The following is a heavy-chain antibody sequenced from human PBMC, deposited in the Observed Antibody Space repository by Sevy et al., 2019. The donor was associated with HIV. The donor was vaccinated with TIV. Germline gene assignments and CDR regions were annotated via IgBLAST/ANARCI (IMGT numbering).Heavy chain of an antibody. D-gene: IGHD1-26*01. CDR3: AREAGSTYYGLLDY. CDR1: GYTFTDNY. Sequence: ASVKVSCKTFGYTFTDNYIHWVRQAPGQGLEWMGRFNPLSGGTKSAQQFQGRVTMTRDTSVSTAYMEVSRLTFDDTAVYYCAREAGSTYYGLLDYWGQGSLVTFSS. V-gene: IGHV1-2*06. CDR2: FNPLSGGT. J-gene: IGHJ4*02.